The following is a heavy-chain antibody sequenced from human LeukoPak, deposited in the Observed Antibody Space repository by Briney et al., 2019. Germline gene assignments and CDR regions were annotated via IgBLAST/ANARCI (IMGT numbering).Heavy chain of an antibody. CDR3: AKWGTVYCSGGSCYYFDY. J-gene: IGHJ4*02. Sequence: GGSLRLSCAASGFTFSSYGMHWVRQAPGKGLEWVAVISYDGSNKYYADSVKGRFTISRDNSKNTLYLQVNSLRAEDTAVYYCAKWGTVYCSGGSCYYFDYWGQGTLVTVSS. D-gene: IGHD2-15*01. CDR1: GFTFSSYG. V-gene: IGHV3-30*18. CDR2: ISYDGSNK.